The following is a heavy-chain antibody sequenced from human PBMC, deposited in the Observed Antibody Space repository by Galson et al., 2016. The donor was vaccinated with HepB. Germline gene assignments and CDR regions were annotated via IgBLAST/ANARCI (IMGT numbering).Heavy chain of an antibody. CDR3: VKGAAGTGAL. CDR2: SYNSGST. CDR1: GASVSNGDYH. J-gene: IGHJ4*02. D-gene: IGHD3-10*01. V-gene: IGHV4-61*08. Sequence: ETLSLTCTVSGASVSNGDYHWSWIRQPPGKGLERIGYSYNSGSTNYNPSLKSRVTILVDTAKNQFSLRLNSVTAADTAVYYCVKGAAGTGALWGQGTLVTVSS.